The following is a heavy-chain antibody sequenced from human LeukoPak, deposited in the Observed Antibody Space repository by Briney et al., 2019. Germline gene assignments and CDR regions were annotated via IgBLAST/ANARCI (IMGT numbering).Heavy chain of an antibody. J-gene: IGHJ4*02. CDR3: AKAIAGITGIFDN. Sequence: GSLRLSCAASGLTFNSYGIHWVRQAPGKGLEWLAIISYDGSQSYFADSVKGRFTISRDNSKNMSYLHINNLRAEDTAVFYCAKAIAGITGIFDNWGQGTLVTASS. CDR2: ISYDGSQS. CDR1: GLTFNSYG. D-gene: IGHD1-20*01. V-gene: IGHV3-30*18.